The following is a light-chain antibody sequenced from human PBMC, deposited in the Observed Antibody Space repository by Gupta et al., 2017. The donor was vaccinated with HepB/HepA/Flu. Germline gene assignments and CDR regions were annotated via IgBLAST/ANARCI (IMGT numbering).Light chain of an antibody. CDR2: MGS. Sequence: DVVMTQSPLSLSVTPGEPASVSCRSSQSLLYTNGYNYLDWYLQKPGQSPQLLIYMGSNRASGVPDGLSGSGSGKDFTLNISRGGVEVVGVYYCMQAQKILPWTFGQGPRWRSN. V-gene: IGKV2-28*01. J-gene: IGKJ1*01. CDR1: QSLLYTNGYNY. CDR3: MQAQKILPWT.